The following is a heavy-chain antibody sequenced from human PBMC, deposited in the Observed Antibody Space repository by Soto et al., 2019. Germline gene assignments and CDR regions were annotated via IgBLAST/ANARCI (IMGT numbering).Heavy chain of an antibody. V-gene: IGHV1-18*01. CDR3: ALTFRSDLHGEDAFAV. J-gene: IGHJ3*01. CDR1: GYTFTAYN. D-gene: IGHD3-3*02. Sequence: QVQLMQSGDELRQPGASVKVSCKTSGYTFTAYNINWVRQAPGQGPEWMGRISPFNGKTEHAQMIQGRVTMTTDTSTTTAPLELRSRRSDDTPVYYCALTFRSDLHGEDAFAVWGQGTMVIVSS. CDR2: ISPFNGKT.